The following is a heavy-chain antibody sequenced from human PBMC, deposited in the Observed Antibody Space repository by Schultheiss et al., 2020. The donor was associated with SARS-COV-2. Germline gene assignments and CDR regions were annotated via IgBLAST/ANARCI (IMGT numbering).Heavy chain of an antibody. CDR1: GYTFTSYY. Sequence: ASVKVSCKASGYTFTSYYMHWVRQAPGQGLEWMGWINPNSGGTNYAQKFQGRVTMTTDTSTSTAYMELRSLRSDDTAVYYCARVMASIPVDAFDIWGQGTMVTVSS. CDR3: ARVMASIPVDAFDI. J-gene: IGHJ3*02. D-gene: IGHD3-10*01. V-gene: IGHV1-2*02. CDR2: INPNSGGT.